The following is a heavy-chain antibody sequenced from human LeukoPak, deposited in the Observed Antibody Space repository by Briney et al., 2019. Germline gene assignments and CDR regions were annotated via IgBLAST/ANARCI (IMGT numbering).Heavy chain of an antibody. Sequence: GGSLRLSCAASGFTFSSDSMNWVRQAPGKGLEWVSSISSRSSYIYYADSVKGRFTISRDNAKNSLYLQMNSLRAEDTAVYYCARVNILRWFDPWGQGTLVTVSS. J-gene: IGHJ5*02. CDR2: ISSRSSYI. CDR1: GFTFSSDS. D-gene: IGHD3-3*02. CDR3: ARVNILRWFDP. V-gene: IGHV3-21*01.